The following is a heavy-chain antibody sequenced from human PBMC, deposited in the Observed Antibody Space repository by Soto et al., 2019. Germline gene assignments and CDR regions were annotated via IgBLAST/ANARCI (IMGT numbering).Heavy chain of an antibody. J-gene: IGHJ4*02. CDR2: IFYSGST. CDR1: GGSINNYY. Sequence: QVQLQESGPGLVKPSETLSLTCTVSGGSINNYYWSWIRQPPGKGLEWIGYIFYSGSTNYKPSLKSRVTISVDMSKNQFSLKLSSVTAADTAVYYCARDPSSSWSFDYWGQGTLVTVSS. D-gene: IGHD6-13*01. V-gene: IGHV4-59*01. CDR3: ARDPSSSWSFDY.